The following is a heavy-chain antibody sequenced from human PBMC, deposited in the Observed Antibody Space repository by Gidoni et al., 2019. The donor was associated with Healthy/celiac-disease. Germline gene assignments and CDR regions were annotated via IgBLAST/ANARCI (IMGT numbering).Heavy chain of an antibody. D-gene: IGHD3-22*01. J-gene: IGHJ4*02. CDR2: IKSKTDGGTT. Sequence: EVQLVEAGGGLVQPGGSLIRPCAASGITFSNAWMSWVRQAPGKGREWVGRIKSKTDGGTTDYAAPVKGRFTISRDDSKNTLYLQMNSLKTEDTAVYYCTTDWVPERYYYDSSGYFDYWGQGTLVTVSS. CDR1: GITFSNAW. V-gene: IGHV3-15*01. CDR3: TTDWVPERYYYDSSGYFDY.